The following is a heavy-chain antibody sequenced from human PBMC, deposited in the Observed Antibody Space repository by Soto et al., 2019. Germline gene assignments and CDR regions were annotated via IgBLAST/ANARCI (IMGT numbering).Heavy chain of an antibody. CDR2: IIPIFGTA. CDR1: GGTFSSYA. J-gene: IGHJ4*02. CDR3: ASSPHPADSSGYYLFDY. Sequence: ASVKVSCKASGGTFSSYAISWVRQAPGQGLEWMGGIIPIFGTANYAQKFQGRVTITADESTSTAYMELSSLRSEDTAVYYCASSPHPADSSGYYLFDYWGQGTLVTVS. D-gene: IGHD3-22*01. V-gene: IGHV1-69*13.